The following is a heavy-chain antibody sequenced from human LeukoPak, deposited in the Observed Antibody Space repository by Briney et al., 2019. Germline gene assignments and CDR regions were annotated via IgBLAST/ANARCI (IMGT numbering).Heavy chain of an antibody. CDR3: ARDSRVGGSGTIFDP. CDR1: GYTFTGYY. CDR2: INPNSGGT. Sequence: GASVKVSCKASGYTFTGYYMHWVRQAPGQGLEWMGWINPNSGGTNYAQKFQGRVTMTRDTSISTAYMELSRLRSDDTAVYYRARDSRVGGSGTIFDPWGQGTLVTVSS. D-gene: IGHD3-10*01. J-gene: IGHJ5*02. V-gene: IGHV1-2*02.